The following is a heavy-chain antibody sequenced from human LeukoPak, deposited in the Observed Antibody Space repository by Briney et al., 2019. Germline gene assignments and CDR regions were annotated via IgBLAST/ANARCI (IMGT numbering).Heavy chain of an antibody. V-gene: IGHV3-21*01. CDR2: IINSGSYT. Sequence: GSLRLFCSTYGFRFSSHRMNWVRQPPGEGVLWFASIINSGSYTCYADSVRGRVTISRDNADKSLSLRMDSLRVEDTAVYYCARAARITHTYGDYFGRPMDVWGKGTRVTV. D-gene: IGHD2-21*02. J-gene: IGHJ6*03. CDR1: GFRFSSHR. CDR3: ARAARITHTYGDYFGRPMDV.